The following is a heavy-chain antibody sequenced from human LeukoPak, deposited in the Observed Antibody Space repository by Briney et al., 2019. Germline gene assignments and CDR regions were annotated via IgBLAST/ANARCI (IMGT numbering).Heavy chain of an antibody. V-gene: IGHV4-4*07. J-gene: IGHJ4*02. CDR2: IYTSGST. CDR1: GGSISSYY. Sequence: SETLSHTCTVSGGSISSYYWSWIRQPAGKGLEWIGRIYTSGSTNYNPSLKSRVTMSVDTSKNQFSLKLSSVTAADTAVYYCARASSGWTLPGVHYFDYWGQGTLVTVSS. CDR3: ARASSGWTLPGVHYFDY. D-gene: IGHD6-19*01.